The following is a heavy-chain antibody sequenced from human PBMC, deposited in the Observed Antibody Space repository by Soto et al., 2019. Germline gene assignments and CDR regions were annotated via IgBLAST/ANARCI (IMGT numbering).Heavy chain of an antibody. D-gene: IGHD2-15*01. CDR3: ARGDYVGGTCYSLAGSFYYYMDV. J-gene: IGHJ6*03. V-gene: IGHV3-74*01. Sequence: EVKLVESGGGLVQPGGSLRLSCAASGFTFSNYWMYWVRQAPGKGLVWVSRINSDGSVSSYADSVKGRLTISRDNVKNTLSLQLNGLRVEDTAVYYCARGDYVGGTCYSLAGSFYYYMDVWGKGTTVTVFS. CDR1: GFTFSNYW. CDR2: INSDGSVS.